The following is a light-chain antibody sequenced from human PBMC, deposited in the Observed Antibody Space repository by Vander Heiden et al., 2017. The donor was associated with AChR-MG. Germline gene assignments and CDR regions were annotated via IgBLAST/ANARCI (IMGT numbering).Light chain of an antibody. V-gene: IGKV3-15*01. CDR3: QQYNRYPQT. J-gene: IGKJ1*01. Sequence: EPVITHSSATLSVSPGERATITCRASQSVSIWLAWYQQKPGQPPRLLIYGASIRASGIPARFSGSGSGTEFTLTISSLQSEDFAVYYCQQYNRYPQTFGLGTQVEIK. CDR1: QSVSIW. CDR2: GAS.